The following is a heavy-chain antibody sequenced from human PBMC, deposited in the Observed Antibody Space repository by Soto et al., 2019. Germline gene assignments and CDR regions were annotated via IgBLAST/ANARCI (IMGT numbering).Heavy chain of an antibody. Sequence: QVQLQESGPGLVKPSETLSLTCTVSGXSIXXXYWSXXRQPPGXXXXWMGYIYYSGNTNYNPSLKSRVTISXXXXXXXXXXXXXXXXXXXXXXXXXXXXXXXXXXXXXXXIWGQGTMVTVSS. J-gene: IGHJ3*02. V-gene: IGHV4-59*01. CDR2: IYYSGNT. CDR3: XXXXXXXXXXXXXXI. CDR1: GXSIXXXY.